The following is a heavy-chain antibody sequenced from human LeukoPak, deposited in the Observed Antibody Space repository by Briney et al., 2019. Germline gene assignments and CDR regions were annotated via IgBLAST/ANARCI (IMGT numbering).Heavy chain of an antibody. CDR3: AWLVREPAY. J-gene: IGHJ4*02. D-gene: IGHD1-14*01. Sequence: GGSLRLSCAASGFSFDTYYMGWVRQAPGKGLESVAMISRDGSEKYYVDSVKGRFPISRDNAMNSLYLQMNSLSADDPAVYYCAWLVREPAYWGQGTPVTVST. V-gene: IGHV3-7*01. CDR2: ISRDGSEK. CDR1: GFSFDTYY.